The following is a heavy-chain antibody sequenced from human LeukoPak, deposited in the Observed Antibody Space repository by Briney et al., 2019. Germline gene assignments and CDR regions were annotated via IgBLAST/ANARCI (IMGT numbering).Heavy chain of an antibody. J-gene: IGHJ5*02. CDR3: ARDLLGIAVAGTGWFDP. D-gene: IGHD6-19*01. CDR1: GFTFSKFT. CDR2: IYYSGST. Sequence: GSLRLSCAASGFTFSKFTMNWVRQPPGKGLEWIGYIYYSGSTNYNPSLKSRVTISVDTSKNQFSLKLSSVTAADTAVYYCARDLLGIAVAGTGWFDPWGQGTLVTVSS. V-gene: IGHV4-59*01.